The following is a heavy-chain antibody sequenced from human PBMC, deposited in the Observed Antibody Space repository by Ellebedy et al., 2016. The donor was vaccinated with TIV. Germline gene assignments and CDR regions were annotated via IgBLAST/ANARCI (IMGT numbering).Heavy chain of an antibody. D-gene: IGHD3-3*01. CDR2: INHSGST. Sequence: GSLRLSXAVYGGSFSGYYWSWIRQPPGKGLEWIGEINHSGSTNYNPSLKSRVTISVDTSKNQFSLKLSSVTAADTAVYYCARFGKYDFWSGYYTGGVGPFDYWGQGTLVTVSS. J-gene: IGHJ4*02. CDR1: GGSFSGYY. CDR3: ARFGKYDFWSGYYTGGVGPFDY. V-gene: IGHV4-34*01.